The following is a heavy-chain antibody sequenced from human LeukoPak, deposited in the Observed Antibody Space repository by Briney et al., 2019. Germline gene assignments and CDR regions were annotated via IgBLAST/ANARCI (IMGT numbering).Heavy chain of an antibody. J-gene: IGHJ4*02. D-gene: IGHD1-26*01. CDR1: GFAFSTYS. CDR2: ITSTSSYI. Sequence: PGGSLRLSCAASGFAFSTYSMNWVRQAPGKGLEWVSCITSTSSYIYYADSVKGRFTISRDNAKNSLYLQMNTLRAEDTAVYYCARVAGGSHHFDYWGQGTLVTVSS. CDR3: ARVAGGSHHFDY. V-gene: IGHV3-21*01.